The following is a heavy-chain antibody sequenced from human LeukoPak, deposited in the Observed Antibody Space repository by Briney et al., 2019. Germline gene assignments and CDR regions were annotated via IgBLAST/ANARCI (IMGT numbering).Heavy chain of an antibody. V-gene: IGHV3-30*18. CDR3: AKRPSDYGDYVTYFDY. J-gene: IGHJ4*02. D-gene: IGHD4-17*01. CDR1: GFSFISYG. Sequence: GGSLRLSCAASGFSFISYGMHWVRLAPGKGLEWVGVISDDGRNKKYADSVKGRFTISRDNSKDTLYLQMNSLRDEDTAVYYCAKRPSDYGDYVTYFDYWGQGTLVTVSS. CDR2: ISDDGRNK.